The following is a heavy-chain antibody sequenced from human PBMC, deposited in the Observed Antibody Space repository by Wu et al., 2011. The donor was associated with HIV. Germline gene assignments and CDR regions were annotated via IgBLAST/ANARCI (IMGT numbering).Heavy chain of an antibody. V-gene: IGHV1-24*01. J-gene: IGHJ3*02. Sequence: QVQLVQSGAEVKKPGASVKVSCKVSGYTLTELSMHWVRQAPGKGLEWMGGFDPEDGETIYAQKFQGRVTMTEDTSTDTAYMELSSLRSEDTAVYYCATFRAVRGVIHLQDDAFDIWGQGTMVTVSS. CDR2: FDPEDGET. CDR3: ATFRAVRGVIHLQDDAFDI. D-gene: IGHD3-10*01. CDR1: GYTLTELS.